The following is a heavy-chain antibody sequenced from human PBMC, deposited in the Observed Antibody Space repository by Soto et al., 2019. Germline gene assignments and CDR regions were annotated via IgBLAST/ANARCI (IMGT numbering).Heavy chain of an antibody. J-gene: IGHJ4*02. Sequence: QVQLVESGGGVVQPGRSLRLSCAASGFSFSDYVMHWVRQAPGKGLDWVAVMWYHGRDLFYADSVKGRFTISRDNSKNTLYLQMNSLRAEDTAVYYCAKDQASGQGSFDSWGQGTLVTVSS. CDR2: MWYHGRDL. CDR1: GFSFSDYV. CDR3: AKDQASGQGSFDS. V-gene: IGHV3-33*06.